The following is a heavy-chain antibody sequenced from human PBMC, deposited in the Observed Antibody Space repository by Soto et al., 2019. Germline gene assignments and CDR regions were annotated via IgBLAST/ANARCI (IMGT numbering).Heavy chain of an antibody. CDR1: GGTFSSYA. D-gene: IGHD2-21*02. CDR2: IIPIFGTA. Sequence: QVQLVQSGAEVKKPGSSVKVSCKASGGTFSSYAISWVRQAPGQGLEWMGGIIPIFGTANYAQKFQGRVTITGDESTSAAYMELRSLRSEDTAVYYCARGSRMYRLEGEPAYCGGDCYLFDYWGQGTLVTVSS. CDR3: ARGSRMYRLEGEPAYCGGDCYLFDY. J-gene: IGHJ4*02. V-gene: IGHV1-69*01.